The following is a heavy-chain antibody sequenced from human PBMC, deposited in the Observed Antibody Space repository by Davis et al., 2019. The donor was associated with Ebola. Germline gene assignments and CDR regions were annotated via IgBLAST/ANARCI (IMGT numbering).Heavy chain of an antibody. Sequence: ASVKVSCKASGYTFTGYYMHWVRQAPGQGLEWMGWMNPNSGNTGYAQDFQGRITMTRNISISTAYMELSSLRSEDTAVYYCARETGLRSYGMDVWGQGTTVTVSS. CDR3: ARETGLRSYGMDV. D-gene: IGHD7-27*01. CDR1: GYTFTGYY. J-gene: IGHJ6*02. V-gene: IGHV1-8*02. CDR2: MNPNSGNT.